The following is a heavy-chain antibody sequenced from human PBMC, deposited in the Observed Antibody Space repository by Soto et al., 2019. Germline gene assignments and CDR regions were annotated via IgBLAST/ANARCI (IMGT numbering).Heavy chain of an antibody. CDR1: GFTFSNAW. V-gene: IGHV3-15*07. Sequence: PGGSLRLSCAASGFTFSNAWMNWVGQAPGKGLERVGRIKSKTDGGTTDYAAPVKGRFTISRDDSKNTLYLQMNSLKTEDTAVYYCTTDSLATYYDVLSGWYGMDGWGQGTTVTVAS. D-gene: IGHD3-3*01. CDR3: TTDSLATYYDVLSGWYGMDG. CDR2: IKSKTDGGTT. J-gene: IGHJ6*02.